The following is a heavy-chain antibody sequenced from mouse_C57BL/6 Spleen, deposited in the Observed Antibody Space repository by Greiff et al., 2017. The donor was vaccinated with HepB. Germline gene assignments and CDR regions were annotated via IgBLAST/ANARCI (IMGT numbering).Heavy chain of an antibody. D-gene: IGHD2-12*01. CDR3: ARGLRRNYFDY. CDR2: IDPSDSET. V-gene: IGHV1-52*01. Sequence: QVQLQQPGAELVRPGSSVKLSCKASGYTFPSYWMHWVKQRPIQGLEWIGNIDPSDSETHYNQKFKDKATLTVDKSSSTAYMQLSSLTSEDSAVYYCARGLRRNYFDYWGQGTTLTVSS. CDR1: GYTFPSYW. J-gene: IGHJ2*01.